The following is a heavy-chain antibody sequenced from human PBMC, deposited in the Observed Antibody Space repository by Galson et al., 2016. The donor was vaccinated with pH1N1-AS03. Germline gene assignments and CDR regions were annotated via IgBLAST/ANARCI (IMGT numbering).Heavy chain of an antibody. V-gene: IGHV4-59*01. D-gene: IGHD6-19*01. Sequence: SEPLSLTCTASGDSIINYYWSWIRQSPGKALEWIGYVYYRGSTNYNPSLKSRVTISVDTSKNQFSLNLGSVTAAYTAVYYCPRTVVAGGGYYFGYWVQGTLVTVSS. CDR3: PRTVVAGGGYYFGY. CDR2: VYYRGST. CDR1: GDSIINYY. J-gene: IGHJ4*02.